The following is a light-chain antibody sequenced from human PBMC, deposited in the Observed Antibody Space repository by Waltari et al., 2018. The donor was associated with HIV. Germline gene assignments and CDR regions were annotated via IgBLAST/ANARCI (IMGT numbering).Light chain of an antibody. CDR3: QQYYSTPYT. CDR1: QSVLYSSNNKNY. J-gene: IGKJ2*01. V-gene: IGKV4-1*01. CDR2: WAF. Sequence: DIVMTQSPDSLAVSLGERATINCKSSQSVLYSSNNKNYLSWYQQKPGQPPKLLIYWAFIRESGVPDRFSGSGSGTDFTLTISSLQAEDVAVYYCQQYYSTPYTFGQGTKLEIK.